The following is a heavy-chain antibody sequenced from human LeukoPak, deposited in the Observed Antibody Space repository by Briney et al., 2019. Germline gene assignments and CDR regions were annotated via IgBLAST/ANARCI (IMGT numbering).Heavy chain of an antibody. CDR1: GYTFTSYG. CDR2: ISAYNGNT. D-gene: IGHD5-18*01. CDR3: ARGRSYGQDY. Sequence: ASVKVSCKASGYTFTSYGISWVRQAPGQGLEWMGWISAYNGNTNYAQKFQGRVTMTRNTSISTAYMELSSLRSEDTAVYYCARGRSYGQDYWGQGTLVTVSS. J-gene: IGHJ4*02. V-gene: IGHV1-18*01.